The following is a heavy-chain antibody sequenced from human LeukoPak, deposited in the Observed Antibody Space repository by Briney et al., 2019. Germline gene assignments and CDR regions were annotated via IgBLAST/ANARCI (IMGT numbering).Heavy chain of an antibody. D-gene: IGHD3-22*01. CDR3: ARIPGPVYYYDSSALQDPNDAFDI. CDR1: GFTFSSYS. CDR2: ISSSSSYI. Sequence: PGGSLRLSCAASGFTFSSYSMNWVRQTPGKGLEWVSSISSSSSYIYYADSVKGRFTISRDNAKNSLYLQMNSLRAEGTAVYYCARIPGPVYYYDSSALQDPNDAFDIWGQGTMVTVSS. J-gene: IGHJ3*02. V-gene: IGHV3-21*01.